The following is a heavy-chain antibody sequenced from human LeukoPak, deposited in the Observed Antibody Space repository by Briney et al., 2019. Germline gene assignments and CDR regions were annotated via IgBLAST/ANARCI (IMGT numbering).Heavy chain of an antibody. J-gene: IGHJ5*02. CDR2: ITSASTYI. D-gene: IGHD2/OR15-2a*01. CDR1: EFTFSSFS. CDR3: ARGKTSQNIVTRKTYNWFDP. V-gene: IGHV3-21*01. Sequence: PGGSLRLSCAASEFTFSSFSMNWVRQAPGKGLEWVSSITSASTYIYYADSVKGRFTISRDNAKNSLYLQMNSLRAEDTAVYYCARGKTSQNIVTRKTYNWFDPWGQGTLVTVSS.